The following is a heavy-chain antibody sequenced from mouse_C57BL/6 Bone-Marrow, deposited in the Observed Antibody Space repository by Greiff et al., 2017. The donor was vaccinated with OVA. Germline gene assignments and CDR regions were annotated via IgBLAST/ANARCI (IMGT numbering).Heavy chain of an antibody. CDR1: GYTFTSYW. D-gene: IGHD1-1*01. Sequence: QVQLQQPGAELAKPGASVKLSCKASGYTFTSYWMHWVKQRPGQGLEWIGNINPSSGYTKYNQKFKDKATLTADKSSSTAYMQLSSLTYEDSAVYDCAGDYGSSYCDWGQGTTLTVAS. CDR2: INPSSGYT. CDR3: AGDYGSSYCD. J-gene: IGHJ2*01. V-gene: IGHV1-7*01.